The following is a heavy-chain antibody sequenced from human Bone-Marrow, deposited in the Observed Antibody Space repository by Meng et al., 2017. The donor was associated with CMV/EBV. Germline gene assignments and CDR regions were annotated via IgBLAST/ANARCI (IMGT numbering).Heavy chain of an antibody. V-gene: IGHV5-51*01. CDR1: GYSFTSYW. D-gene: IGHD6-13*01. J-gene: IGHJ4*02. CDR2: IYPGDSDT. CDR3: ASSPSSSSPSYY. Sequence: KVSCTGSGYSFTSYWIGWVRQMPGKGLEWMGIIYPGDSDTRYSPSFQGQVTISADKSISTAYLQWNSLKASDTAMYYFASSPSSSSPSYYWGQGTLVTVSS.